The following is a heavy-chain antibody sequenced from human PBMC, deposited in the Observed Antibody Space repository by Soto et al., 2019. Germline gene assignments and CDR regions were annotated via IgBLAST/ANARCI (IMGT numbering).Heavy chain of an antibody. CDR2: MSFDGSNK. J-gene: IGHJ3*02. CDR3: AKPKDSSSWYNAIDI. D-gene: IGHD6-13*01. CDR1: RFTFSTYG. Sequence: QVQLVESGGGVVQPGTSLRLSCAASRFTFSTYGMHWVRQAPGKGLEWVALMSFDGSNKYVGDSVKGRFTISRDNSKNTLYLQMNSRRAEDTPVYYCAKPKDSSSWYNAIDIWGQGTKVTVSS. V-gene: IGHV3-30*18.